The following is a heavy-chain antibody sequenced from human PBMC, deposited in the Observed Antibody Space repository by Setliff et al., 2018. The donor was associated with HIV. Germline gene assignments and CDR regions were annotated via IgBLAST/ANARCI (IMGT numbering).Heavy chain of an antibody. J-gene: IGHJ4*02. CDR3: AIDNRGGVGAPYYFDY. D-gene: IGHD1-26*01. V-gene: IGHV1-24*01. CDR1: GYTLTKLS. Sequence: ASVKVSCTVSGYTLTKLSMHWVRQAPGKGLEWMGGFDPELGETFFAQRFQGRITMTGDTSADTAYMELRSLRSDDTATYYCAIDNRGGVGAPYYFDYWGQGARVTVSS. CDR2: FDPELGET.